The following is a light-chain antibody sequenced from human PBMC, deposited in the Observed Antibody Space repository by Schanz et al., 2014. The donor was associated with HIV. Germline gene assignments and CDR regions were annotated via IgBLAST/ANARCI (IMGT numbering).Light chain of an antibody. CDR3: ATWDDSLSGV. V-gene: IGLV1-47*01. J-gene: IGLJ3*02. Sequence: QSVLTQPPSASGTPGQRVTISCSGRSSNIGSYSVYWYQQLPGTAPKLLIYKDTHRPSGVPDRFSGSKSGTSASLAIIGLRSEDEAHYYCATWDDSLSGVFGGGTKVTVL. CDR1: SSNIGSYS. CDR2: KDT.